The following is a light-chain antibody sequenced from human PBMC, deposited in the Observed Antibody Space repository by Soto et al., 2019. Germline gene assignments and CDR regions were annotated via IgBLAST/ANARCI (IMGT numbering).Light chain of an antibody. CDR1: QSLLHSNGLTY. CDR3: MQALQTPAT. CDR2: LRS. J-gene: IGKJ2*01. V-gene: IGKV2-28*01. Sequence: DIVMTQSPLSLPVTPGEPASISCRSSQSLLHSNGLTYLDWYLQKPGQSPQLLIYLRSHRASGVPDRFSGSGSGTDFTLKISRVEAEDVGVYYCMQALQTPATFGQGTKLEIK.